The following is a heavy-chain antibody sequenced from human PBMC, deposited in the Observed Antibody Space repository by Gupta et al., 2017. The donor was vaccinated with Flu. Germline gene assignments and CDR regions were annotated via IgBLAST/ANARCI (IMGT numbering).Heavy chain of an antibody. CDR3: AREAEDHRNPRGYHYYSMDV. CDR2: IIPIFGTA. Sequence: QVHLVQSGAEVKKPGSSVKVSCKASGGTFSSYAISWVRQAPGQGLEWMGGIIPIFGTANYAAKLQGRVTITADEATTTAYMEVSSLRSEDTAVYYCAREAEDHRNPRGYHYYSMDVWGKGTSVTVS. CDR1: GGTFSSYA. D-gene: IGHD1-14*01. J-gene: IGHJ6*03. V-gene: IGHV1-69*01.